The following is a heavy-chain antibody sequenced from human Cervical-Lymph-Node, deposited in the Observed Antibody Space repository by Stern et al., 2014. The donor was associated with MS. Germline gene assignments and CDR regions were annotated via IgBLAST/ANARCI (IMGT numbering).Heavy chain of an antibody. CDR2: IGYDGSSK. CDR3: ARGLYYFDY. CDR1: GFTFSAYG. V-gene: IGHV3-33*01. J-gene: IGHJ4*02. Sequence: MQLVESGGGVVQPGGSLRLSCAASGFTFSAYGMHWVRQAPGKGLEWVAVIGYDGSSKYYADSVKGRFTISRDNSKNTLYLQMNSLRAEDTAVYYCARGLYYFDYWGRGTLVTVSS.